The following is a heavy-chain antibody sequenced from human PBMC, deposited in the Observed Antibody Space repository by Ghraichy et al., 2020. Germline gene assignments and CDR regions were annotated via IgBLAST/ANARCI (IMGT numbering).Heavy chain of an antibody. Sequence: GESLRLSCITSEFSFRSFWMSWVRQAPGKGLEWVANINQNGDVRNYLGSVKGRFTISRDNAKNSLYLQMNGLGADDTAVYYCAKDSYSKADSWGQGTLVTVSS. CDR3: AKDSYSKADS. V-gene: IGHV3-7*03. CDR1: EFSFRSFW. J-gene: IGHJ4*02. D-gene: IGHD5-18*01. CDR2: INQNGDVR.